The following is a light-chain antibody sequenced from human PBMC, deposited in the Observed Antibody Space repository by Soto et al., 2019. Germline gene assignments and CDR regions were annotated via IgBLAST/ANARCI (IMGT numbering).Light chain of an antibody. CDR2: RTS. Sequence: DIQLTQSPSTLSASVGDKVTITCRASESVDNWLAWYQQKPGEAPHLLISRTSILQSGVPSRFSGGGSGTEFTLTISSLQPEDLATYYCQQYGDYSRTFGQGTKVEI. J-gene: IGKJ1*01. CDR1: ESVDNW. V-gene: IGKV1-5*03. CDR3: QQYGDYSRT.